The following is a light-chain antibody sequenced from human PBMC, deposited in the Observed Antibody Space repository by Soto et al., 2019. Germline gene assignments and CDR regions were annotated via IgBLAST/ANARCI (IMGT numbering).Light chain of an antibody. Sequence: DIQMTQSPSTLSASVGDRVTITCRASQSISSWLAWYQQKPGKAPNLLIYDASSLQSGVPSRFSGSGSGTEFTLAISSLQPDEFATYYCQQYNGFSQTFGQGTKVEIK. CDR2: DAS. CDR1: QSISSW. CDR3: QQYNGFSQT. V-gene: IGKV1-5*01. J-gene: IGKJ1*01.